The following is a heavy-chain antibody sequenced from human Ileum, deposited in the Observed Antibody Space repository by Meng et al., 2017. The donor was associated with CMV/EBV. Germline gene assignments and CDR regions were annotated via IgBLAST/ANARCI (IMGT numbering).Heavy chain of an antibody. CDR2: ISSDGTGS. J-gene: IGHJ5*02. V-gene: IGHV3-74*03. CDR3: ARADIGITVAGARTRFDP. D-gene: IGHD1-20*01. CDR1: FSFRRYW. Sequence: FSFRRYWMHWVRQVPGKGLVWVARISSDGTGSTYAASVRGRFTISRDNAENTLYLQMNSLRAEDTALYYCARADIGITVAGARTRFDPWGQGTLVTVSS.